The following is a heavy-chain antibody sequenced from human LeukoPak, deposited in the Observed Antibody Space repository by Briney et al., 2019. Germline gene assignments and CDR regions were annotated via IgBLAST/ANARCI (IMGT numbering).Heavy chain of an antibody. Sequence: SETLSLTCTVSGGSISNYYWSWIRQPPGKGLEWIGYMHSSGSTNYNLSLKSRVAMSIDTSKNQLSLKMRSVTAADTAVYYCARDIRIVAATLYFDYWGQGTLVTVSS. CDR2: MHSSGST. CDR3: ARDIRIVAATLYFDY. J-gene: IGHJ4*02. CDR1: GGSISNYY. D-gene: IGHD1-26*01. V-gene: IGHV4-59*01.